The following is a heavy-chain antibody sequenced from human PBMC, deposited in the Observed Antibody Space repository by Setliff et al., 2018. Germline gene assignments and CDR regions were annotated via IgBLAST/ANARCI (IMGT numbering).Heavy chain of an antibody. CDR1: GGTFSSYA. J-gene: IGHJ3*02. CDR3: ARDGDNYYDSSGYYLNHAFDI. D-gene: IGHD3-22*01. Sequence: GASVKVSCKASGGTFSSYAISWVRQTPGQGLEWMGGIIPIFGTANYAQKFQGRVTITADESTSTAYMELSSLRSEDTAVYYCARDGDNYYDSSGYYLNHAFDIWGQGTRVTVSS. V-gene: IGHV1-69*13. CDR2: IIPIFGTA.